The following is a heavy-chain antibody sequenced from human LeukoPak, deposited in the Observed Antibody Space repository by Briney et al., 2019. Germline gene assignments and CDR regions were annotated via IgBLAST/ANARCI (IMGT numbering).Heavy chain of an antibody. J-gene: IGHJ5*02. CDR1: GFTLDTYA. V-gene: IGHV3-30-3*01. D-gene: IGHD1-26*01. CDR2: ISYDGSNE. Sequence: GGSLRLSCAASGFTLDTYAFHWVRQAPGKGLEWVVGISYDGSNEHYADSVKGRFTISRDNSKNSLYLQMNSLITEDTAVYYCAGEGTNSGNYRWWFDPWGQGTLVTVSS. CDR3: AGEGTNSGNYRWWFDP.